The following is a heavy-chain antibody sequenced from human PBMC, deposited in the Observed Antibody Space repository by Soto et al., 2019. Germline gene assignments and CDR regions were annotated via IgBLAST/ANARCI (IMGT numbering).Heavy chain of an antibody. J-gene: IGHJ4*02. D-gene: IGHD2-15*01. Sequence: SETLSLTCIVSGGSISSYYWSWIRQPPGKKLEWIGYIYYSGSTNYNPSLKSRVTTSVDTSKNQFSLKLSSVTAADTAVYYCAAGGYCSGGSCPAGTYYFDYWGQGTLVTVSS. V-gene: IGHV4-59*01. CDR2: IYYSGST. CDR3: AAGGYCSGGSCPAGTYYFDY. CDR1: GGSISSYY.